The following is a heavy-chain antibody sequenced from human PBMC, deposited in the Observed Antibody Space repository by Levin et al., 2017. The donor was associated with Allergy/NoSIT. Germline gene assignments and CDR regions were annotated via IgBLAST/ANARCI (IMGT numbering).Heavy chain of an antibody. J-gene: IGHJ4*02. CDR3: AKGQDYGDTLHFDY. Sequence: HTGGSLRLSCAASGFTFRNHAMNWVRQAPGKGLEWVSAITTSGATTHYADSVKGRFTISRDNSKHTLSLQMNSLRAEDTAFYYCAKGQDYGDTLHFDYCGQGTLVTVSS. CDR2: ITTSGATT. CDR1: GFTFRNHA. D-gene: IGHD4-17*01. V-gene: IGHV3-23*01.